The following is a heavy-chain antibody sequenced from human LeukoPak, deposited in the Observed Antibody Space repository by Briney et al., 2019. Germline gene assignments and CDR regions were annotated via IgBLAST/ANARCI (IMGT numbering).Heavy chain of an antibody. Sequence: SETLSLTCSVYGGSFSGYYWSWIRQPPGKGLEWIGEINHSGSTYYNPSLKSRVTISVDTSKNQFSLKLSSVTAADTAVYYCARQDYDFWSGYYTQFDYWGQGTLVTVSS. CDR1: GGSFSGYY. J-gene: IGHJ4*02. CDR3: ARQDYDFWSGYYTQFDY. D-gene: IGHD3-3*01. V-gene: IGHV4-34*01. CDR2: INHSGST.